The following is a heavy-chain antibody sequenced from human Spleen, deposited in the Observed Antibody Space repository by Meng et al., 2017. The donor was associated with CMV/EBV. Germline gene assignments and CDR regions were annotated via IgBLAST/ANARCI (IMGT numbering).Heavy chain of an antibody. CDR3: AKDPVLLWFGDRLGVFY. CDR2: IYYSGST. Sequence: SETLSLTCTVSGGSISSYYWSWIRQPPGKGLEWIGYIYYSGSTNYNPSLKSRVTISVDTSKNQFSLKLSSVTAADTAVYSCAKDPVLLWFGDRLGVFYWGQGTLVTVSS. J-gene: IGHJ4*02. CDR1: GGSISSYY. D-gene: IGHD3-10*01. V-gene: IGHV4-59*01.